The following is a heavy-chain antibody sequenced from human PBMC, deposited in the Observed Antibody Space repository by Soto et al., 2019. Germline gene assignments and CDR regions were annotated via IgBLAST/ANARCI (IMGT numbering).Heavy chain of an antibody. CDR1: GFTFSSYV. D-gene: IGHD2-15*01. CDR3: AKSCSGDSCYVDY. Sequence: GGSLRLSCAASGFTFSSYVMSWVRQAPGKGLEWVSGISGSGGSTHYADSVKGRFTISRDNSKNTLYLQRNSLRAEDTAVYYCAKSCSGDSCYVDYWGQGTLVTVSS. V-gene: IGHV3-23*01. CDR2: ISGSGGST. J-gene: IGHJ4*02.